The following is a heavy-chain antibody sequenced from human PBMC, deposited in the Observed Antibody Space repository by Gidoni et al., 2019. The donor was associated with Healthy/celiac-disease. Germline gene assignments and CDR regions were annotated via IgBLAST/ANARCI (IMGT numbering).Heavy chain of an antibody. Sequence: EVQLVESGGGLVKPGGSLRLSCAASGFTFSKAWMRWVRQGPGKGLEWVGRIKSKTDGGTTDYAAPVKGRFTISRDDSKNTLYLQMNSLKTEDTAVYYCTTDLYYDYVWGSYRYTGFDYWGQGTLVTVSS. CDR2: IKSKTDGGTT. CDR3: TTDLYYDYVWGSYRYTGFDY. CDR1: GFTFSKAW. D-gene: IGHD3-16*02. J-gene: IGHJ4*02. V-gene: IGHV3-15*01.